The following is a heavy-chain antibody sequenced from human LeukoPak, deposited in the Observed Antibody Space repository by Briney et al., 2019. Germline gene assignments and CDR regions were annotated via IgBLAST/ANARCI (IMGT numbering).Heavy chain of an antibody. V-gene: IGHV5-51*01. CDR3: ARIYCSGGSCYSRYYYMDV. D-gene: IGHD2-15*01. J-gene: IGHJ6*03. Sequence: YIGIIYPGDSDTRYSPSFQGQVTISADKSISTAYLQWSSLKASETAMYYCARIYCSGGSCYSRYYYMDVWGKGTTVTVSS. CDR2: IYPGDSDT.